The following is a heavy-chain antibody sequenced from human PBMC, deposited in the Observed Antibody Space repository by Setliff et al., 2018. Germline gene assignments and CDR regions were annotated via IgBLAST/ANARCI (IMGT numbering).Heavy chain of an antibody. D-gene: IGHD1-1*01. CDR2: VKSRSDGGTT. Sequence: GGSLRLSCAASGFSFNNAWMAWFRQAPGKGLEWLGRVKSRSDGGTTDYTTPLRGRFTISRDDSKNTAYLQMNSLKTEDTAVYYCTRDGAGTRSGFYFDYWGQGTLVTVSS. CDR1: GFSFNNAW. J-gene: IGHJ4*02. CDR3: TRDGAGTRSGFYFDY. V-gene: IGHV3-15*01.